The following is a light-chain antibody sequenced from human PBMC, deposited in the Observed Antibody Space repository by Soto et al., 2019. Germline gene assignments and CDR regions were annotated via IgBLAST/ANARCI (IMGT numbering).Light chain of an antibody. V-gene: IGKV1-39*01. CDR1: QSISSY. Sequence: DIQMTQSQSSLSASVGDRVTITCRASQSISSYLNWYQQKPGKAPKLLIYAASSLQSGVPSRFSGSGSGTDFTLTISSLQPEDFATDYCQQSYSTPFTFGPETKVDIK. J-gene: IGKJ3*01. CDR2: AAS. CDR3: QQSYSTPFT.